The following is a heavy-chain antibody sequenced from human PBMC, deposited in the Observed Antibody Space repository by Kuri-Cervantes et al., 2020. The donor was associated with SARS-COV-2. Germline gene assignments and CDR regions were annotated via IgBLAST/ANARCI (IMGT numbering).Heavy chain of an antibody. J-gene: IGHJ6*03. CDR2: ISSSGSTI. CDR3: ARAGTPITIFGVVIGGRGYYSYMDV. Sequence: GESLKISCAASGFTFSSYEMNWVRQAPGKGLEWVSYISSSGSTIYYADSVKGRFTISRDNAKNSLYLQMNSLRAEDTAVYYCARAGTPITIFGVVIGGRGYYSYMDVWGKGTTVTVSS. D-gene: IGHD3-3*01. V-gene: IGHV3-48*03. CDR1: GFTFSSYE.